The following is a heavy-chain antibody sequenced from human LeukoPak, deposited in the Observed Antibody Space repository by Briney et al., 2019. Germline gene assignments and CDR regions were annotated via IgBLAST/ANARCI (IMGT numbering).Heavy chain of an antibody. CDR2: ISSSGSTI. CDR1: GFTFSSYG. V-gene: IGHV3-48*04. J-gene: IGHJ6*03. Sequence: GGTLRLSCAASGFTFSSYGMSWVRQAPGKGLEWVSYISSSGSTIYYADSVKGRFTISRDNAKNSLYLQMNSLRAEDTAVYYCARVGGAVAGADYYYMDVWGKGTTVTISS. D-gene: IGHD6-19*01. CDR3: ARVGGAVAGADYYYMDV.